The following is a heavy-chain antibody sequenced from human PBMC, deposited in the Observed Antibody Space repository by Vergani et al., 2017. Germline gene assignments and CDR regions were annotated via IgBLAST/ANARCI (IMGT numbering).Heavy chain of an antibody. V-gene: IGHV5-51*01. Sequence: EVPLVQSGAEVKKPGESLKISCKGSGYSFTSYWIGWVRQMPGKGLEWMGIIYPGDSDTRYSPSFQGQVTISADKSISTAYLQWSSLKASDTAMYYCARQNDYGDYGSAFDIWGQGTMVTVSS. J-gene: IGHJ3*02. CDR2: IYPGDSDT. CDR1: GYSFTSYW. D-gene: IGHD4-17*01. CDR3: ARQNDYGDYGSAFDI.